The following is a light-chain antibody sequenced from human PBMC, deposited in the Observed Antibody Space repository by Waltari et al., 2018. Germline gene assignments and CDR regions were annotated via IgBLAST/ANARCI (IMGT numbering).Light chain of an antibody. Sequence: QSALTQPPSVSGSPGQSITISCTGTSSDIGHDTSASWYQQLPGKVPKLIIYDVSTRPSGVSHRFSGSKAGNSASLTISGLQPDDEAGYYCSSFTTRRTWVFGGGTKLTVL. CDR3: SSFTTRRTWV. CDR1: SSDIGHDTS. V-gene: IGLV2-14*01. J-gene: IGLJ3*02. CDR2: DVS.